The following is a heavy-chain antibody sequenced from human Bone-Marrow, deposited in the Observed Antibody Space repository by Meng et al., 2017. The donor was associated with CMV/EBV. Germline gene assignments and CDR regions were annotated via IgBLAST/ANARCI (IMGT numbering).Heavy chain of an antibody. CDR2: IIPIFGTA. CDR1: GGTFSSYA. CDR3: ARETIWSGKSSPLGY. D-gene: IGHD3-3*01. V-gene: IGHV1-69*05. Sequence: SVKVSCKASGGTFSSYAISWVRQAPGQGLEWMGGIIPIFGTANYEQKFQGRVTITTDETTSTAYMELSSLRSEDTAVYYCARETIWSGKSSPLGYWGQGTLVTVSS. J-gene: IGHJ4*02.